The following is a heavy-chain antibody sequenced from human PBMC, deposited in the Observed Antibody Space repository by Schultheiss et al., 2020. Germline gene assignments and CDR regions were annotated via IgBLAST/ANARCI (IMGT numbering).Heavy chain of an antibody. CDR2: IYHSGST. D-gene: IGHD3-9*01. CDR1: GGSISSGGYY. CDR3: ARGAPGRYFDWLSDY. V-gene: IGHV4-39*07. J-gene: IGHJ4*02. Sequence: SETLSLTCTVSGGSISSGGYYWGWIRQPPGKGLEWIGSIYHSGSTYYNPSLKSRVTISVDTSKNQFSLKLSSVTAADTAVYYCARGAPGRYFDWLSDYWGQGTLVTGSS.